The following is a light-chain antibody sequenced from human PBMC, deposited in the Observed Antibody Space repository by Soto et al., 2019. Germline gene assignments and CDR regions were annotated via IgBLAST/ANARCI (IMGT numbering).Light chain of an antibody. J-gene: IGKJ1*01. CDR1: QGIRND. Sequence: AIHMTQSPSSLSASVGYRFTITCGASQGIRNDLGWYQQKPGKAPKLLIYAASSLQSGVPSRFSGSGSGTDFTLTISSLQPEDFETYYCQQYNTYPWTFGQGTKVDIK. V-gene: IGKV1-6*01. CDR2: AAS. CDR3: QQYNTYPWT.